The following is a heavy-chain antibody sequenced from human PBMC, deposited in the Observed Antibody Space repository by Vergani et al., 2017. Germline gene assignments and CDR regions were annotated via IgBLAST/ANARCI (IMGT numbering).Heavy chain of an antibody. CDR1: GYIFKNYY. CDR2: LNPTTGHT. CDR3: ARSIGYCAGATCRAYYFDH. V-gene: IGHV1-46*02. J-gene: IGHJ5*02. Sequence: VQLVQSGAEVRKPGASVTVSCTASGYIFKNYYIHWLRQAPGQAFEWMGILNPTTGHTTSAQKFMGRVDMTRDPSTDTSTRTVQITLSSLRSEDTAVYYCARSIGYCAGATCRAYYFDHWGQGAQVIVSS. D-gene: IGHD2-21*01.